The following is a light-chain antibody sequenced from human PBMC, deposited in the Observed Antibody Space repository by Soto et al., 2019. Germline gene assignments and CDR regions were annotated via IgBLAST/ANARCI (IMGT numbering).Light chain of an antibody. V-gene: IGLV2-14*01. CDR1: SSDVGAYNY. Sequence: QSVLTQPASVSGSLGQSITISCSGTSSDVGAYNYVSWYQQYPGKAPKLMIYHVTDRPSGVSNRFSGSKSGNTASLTISGLQAEDEADYYCCSYPTSNTFVFGTGTTVTV. J-gene: IGLJ1*01. CDR2: HVT. CDR3: CSYPTSNTFV.